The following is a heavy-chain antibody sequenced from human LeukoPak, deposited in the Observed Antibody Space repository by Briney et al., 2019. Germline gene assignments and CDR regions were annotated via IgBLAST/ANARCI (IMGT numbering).Heavy chain of an antibody. CDR1: GYSFTTYY. Sequence: ASVKVSCKASGYSFTTYYIHWVRQAPGQGLEWMGWINPNSGGTEYAEKFRGRVTMTRDTSISTAYMELSRLRSDDTAVYYCARLRAVAGRMGFDYWGQGTLVTVSS. J-gene: IGHJ4*02. V-gene: IGHV1-2*02. CDR3: ARLRAVAGRMGFDY. CDR2: INPNSGGT. D-gene: IGHD6-19*01.